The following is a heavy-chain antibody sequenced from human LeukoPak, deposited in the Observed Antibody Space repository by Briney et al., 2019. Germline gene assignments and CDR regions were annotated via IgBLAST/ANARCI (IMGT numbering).Heavy chain of an antibody. D-gene: IGHD3-22*01. CDR3: AREYYTVYYDSSEDPYYFDY. V-gene: IGHV1-18*01. CDR2: ISAYNGNT. CDR1: GYTFTSYG. J-gene: IGHJ4*02. Sequence: ASVKVSCKASGYTFTSYGISWVRQAPGQGLEWMGWISAYNGNTNCAQKLQGRVTMTTDTSTSTAYMELRSLRSDDTAVYYCAREYYTVYYDSSEDPYYFDYWGQGTLVTVSS.